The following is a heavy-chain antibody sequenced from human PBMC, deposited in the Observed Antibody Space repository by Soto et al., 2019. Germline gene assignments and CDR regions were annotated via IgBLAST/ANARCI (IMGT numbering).Heavy chain of an antibody. CDR1: GFTFSSYA. Sequence: QVQLVESGGGVVQPGRSLRLSCAASGFTFSSYAMHWVRQAPGKGLEWVAVISYDGSNKHYADSVKGRFTISRDNSKNALYLQMNSLRAEDTAVYYCARDRAMGTTTHFGDYWGQGTLVTVSS. V-gene: IGHV3-30-3*01. D-gene: IGHD1-26*01. J-gene: IGHJ4*02. CDR2: ISYDGSNK. CDR3: ARDRAMGTTTHFGDY.